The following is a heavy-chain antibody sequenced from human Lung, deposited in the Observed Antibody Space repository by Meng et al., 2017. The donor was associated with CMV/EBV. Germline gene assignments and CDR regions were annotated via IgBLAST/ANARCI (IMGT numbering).Heavy chain of an antibody. CDR3: ARVLFMGSYYFDY. V-gene: IGHV3-53*01. J-gene: IGHJ4*02. Sequence: GESLKISCAASGFTVSSNYMTWVRQAPGKGLEWVSVIYSGGGTYYADSVKGRFTISRDNSKSAIYLQMNTLRAEDTAVYYCARVLFMGSYYFDYWGQGTLVTFSS. CDR1: GFTVSSNY. CDR2: IYSGGGT. D-gene: IGHD3-10*01.